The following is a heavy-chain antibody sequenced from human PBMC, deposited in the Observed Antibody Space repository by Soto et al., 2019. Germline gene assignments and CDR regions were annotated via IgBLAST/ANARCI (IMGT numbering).Heavy chain of an antibody. D-gene: IGHD5-18*01. Sequence: ASVKVSCKSSGYTFTSYYMHWVRQAPGQGLEWMGIINPSGGSTSYAQKFQGRVTMTRDTSTSTVYMELSSLRSEDTAVYYCARNVPRDGDTAMKHYYYYGMDVWGQGTTVTVS. CDR2: INPSGGST. CDR1: GYTFTSYY. V-gene: IGHV1-46*01. J-gene: IGHJ6*02. CDR3: ARNVPRDGDTAMKHYYYYGMDV.